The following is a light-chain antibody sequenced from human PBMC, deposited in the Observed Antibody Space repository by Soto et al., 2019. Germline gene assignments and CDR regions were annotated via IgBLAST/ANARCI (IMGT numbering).Light chain of an antibody. J-gene: IGKJ2*01. CDR3: QQYNSQYT. Sequence: DIQMTQSPSTLSGSVGDRVTITCRASQTISSWLAWYQQKPGKAPKLLIYKASSLASGVPSRFSGSESGTEFTLTISSLQPDDFATYYCQQYNSQYTFGQGTKVDIK. CDR2: KAS. CDR1: QTISSW. V-gene: IGKV1-5*03.